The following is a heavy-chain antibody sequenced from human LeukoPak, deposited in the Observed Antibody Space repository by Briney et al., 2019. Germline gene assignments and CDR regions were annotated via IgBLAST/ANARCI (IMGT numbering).Heavy chain of an antibody. Sequence: GGSLRLSCAPSGFTFDNYAMHWVRQAPGKGLEWVALISYDGGNIYYADSVQGRFTISRYNSKNTLYLQMNSLRPEDTAVYYCARDPPFGSGWSPNYFDYWGQGTRVTVSS. CDR3: ARDPPFGSGWSPNYFDY. D-gene: IGHD6-19*01. V-gene: IGHV3-30*04. CDR1: GFTFDNYA. J-gene: IGHJ4*02. CDR2: ISYDGGNI.